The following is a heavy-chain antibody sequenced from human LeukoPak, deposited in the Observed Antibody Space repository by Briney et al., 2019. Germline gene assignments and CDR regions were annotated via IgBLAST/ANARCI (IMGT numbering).Heavy chain of an antibody. J-gene: IGHJ4*02. Sequence: PGGSLRLSCAASGFTFSSYTMTWVRQAPGKGLEWVSAIGTSGHNTFYADSVKGRFTISRDNSKDTLFLQMNSLRAEDTAVYYCADAGYCSGGTCRPPHFDYWGQGTLVTVSS. V-gene: IGHV3-23*01. CDR1: GFTFSSYT. CDR3: ADAGYCSGGTCRPPHFDY. D-gene: IGHD2-15*01. CDR2: IGTSGHNT.